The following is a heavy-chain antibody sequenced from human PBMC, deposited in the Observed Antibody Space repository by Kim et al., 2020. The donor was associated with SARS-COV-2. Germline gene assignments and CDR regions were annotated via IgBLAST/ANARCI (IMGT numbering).Heavy chain of an antibody. Sequence: YADSVKGRFTVSRDNAKNTLYLQMDSLRVEDTALYYCAKDHESSGWPTFDYWGQGTLVTASS. CDR3: AKDHESSGWPTFDY. J-gene: IGHJ4*02. V-gene: IGHV3-23*01. D-gene: IGHD3-22*01.